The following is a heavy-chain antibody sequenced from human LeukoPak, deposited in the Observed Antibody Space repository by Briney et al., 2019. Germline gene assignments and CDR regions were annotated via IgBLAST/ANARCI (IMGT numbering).Heavy chain of an antibody. V-gene: IGHV3-23*01. CDR2: ISGSGDSA. CDR1: GFTFSNYA. D-gene: IGHD4-17*01. J-gene: IGHJ4*02. Sequence: PGGSLRLSCAASGFTFSNYAMSWVRQAPGKGPELVSSISGSGDSAYYVDSVKGRFTISRDNSKNTLYLQMNSLRAEDTAVYYCAKVRLGGWHYGDLDYWGQGTPVTVSS. CDR3: AKVRLGGWHYGDLDY.